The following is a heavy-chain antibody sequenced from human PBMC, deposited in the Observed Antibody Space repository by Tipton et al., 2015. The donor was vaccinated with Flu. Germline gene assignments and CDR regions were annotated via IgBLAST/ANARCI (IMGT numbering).Heavy chain of an antibody. J-gene: IGHJ4*02. D-gene: IGHD6-13*01. CDR1: GDSMRSDYF. CDR2: IHYSGSP. Sequence: TLSLTCTVSGDSMRSDYFWAWIRQAPGKGLEWIGNIHYSGSPHYNPSLKSRVTITVDTSKNQFSLRLSSVTAADTAVYYCALAAAGSGSYYFDYWGQGTLVTVSS. CDR3: ALAAAGSGSYYFDY. V-gene: IGHV4-38-2*02.